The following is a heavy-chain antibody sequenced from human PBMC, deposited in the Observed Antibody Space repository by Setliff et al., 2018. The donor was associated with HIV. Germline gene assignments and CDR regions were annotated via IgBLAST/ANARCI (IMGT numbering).Heavy chain of an antibody. CDR3: ARQKKYRATKTVDFDS. D-gene: IGHD7-27*01. J-gene: IGHJ4*02. CDR1: GGSINVNNYY. CDR2: IYYGGGT. Sequence: SETLSLTCTVSGGSINVNNYYWGWVRKSPGKGLDYIGTIYYGGGTYYNPSLASRVTISADTSKNQFPLNLTAVTAADTAVYYCARQKKYRATKTVDFDSWGQGTLVTVSS. V-gene: IGHV4-39*01.